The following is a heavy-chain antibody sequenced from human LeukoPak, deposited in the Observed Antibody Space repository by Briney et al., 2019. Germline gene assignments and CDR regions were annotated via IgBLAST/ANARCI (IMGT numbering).Heavy chain of an antibody. J-gene: IGHJ4*02. V-gene: IGHV3-48*01. CDR1: GFTFSSYS. CDR2: ISPTSGTI. D-gene: IGHD6-13*01. CDR3: ARGTAAGTSRLDY. Sequence: GGSLRLSCAASGFTFSSYSMNWVRQAPGKGLEWVSYISPTSGTIHYAVSVKGRFTISRDNARNSLFLQMNSLGAEDTALYYCARGTAAGTSRLDYWGQGTLVTVSS.